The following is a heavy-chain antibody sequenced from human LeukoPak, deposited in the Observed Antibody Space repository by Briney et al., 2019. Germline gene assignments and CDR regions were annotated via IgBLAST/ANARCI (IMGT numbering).Heavy chain of an antibody. CDR2: ISGSGGST. CDR1: GFTFSSYA. CDR3: ARGGARRWFDP. D-gene: IGHD6-6*01. V-gene: IGHV3-23*01. Sequence: GGSLRLSCAASGFTFSSYAMSWVRQAPGKGLEWVSAISGSGGSTYYADSAKGRFTISRDNSKNTLYLQMNSLRAEDTAVYYCARGGARRWFDPWGQGTLVTVSS. J-gene: IGHJ5*02.